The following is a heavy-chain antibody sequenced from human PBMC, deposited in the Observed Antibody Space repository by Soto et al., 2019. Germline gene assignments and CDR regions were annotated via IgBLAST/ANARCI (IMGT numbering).Heavy chain of an antibody. CDR1: GGTFSSYA. V-gene: IGHV1-69*13. D-gene: IGHD2-15*01. J-gene: IGHJ6*02. CDR3: ARVVRGGGNPSKGYYGMDV. Sequence: SVKVSCKASGGTFSSYAISWVRQAPGQGLEWMGGIIPIFGTANYAQKFQGRVTITADESTSTAYMELSSLRSEDTAVYYCARVVRGGGNPSKGYYGMDVWGQGTTATVSS. CDR2: IIPIFGTA.